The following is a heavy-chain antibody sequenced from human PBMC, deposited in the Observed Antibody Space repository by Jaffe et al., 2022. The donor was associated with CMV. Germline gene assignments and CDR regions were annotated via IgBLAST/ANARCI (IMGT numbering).Heavy chain of an antibody. CDR2: ISSSSGYI. CDR1: GFTFSSYS. J-gene: IGHJ4*02. Sequence: EVQLVESGGGLVKPGGSLRLSCAASGFTFSSYSMNWVRQAPGKGLEWVSSISSSSGYIYYADSVKGRFTISRDNSKNSLYLQMNSLRAEDTAVYYCAREYLTGQNYFDYWGQGTLVTVSS. D-gene: IGHD7-27*01. V-gene: IGHV3-21*02. CDR3: AREYLTGQNYFDY.